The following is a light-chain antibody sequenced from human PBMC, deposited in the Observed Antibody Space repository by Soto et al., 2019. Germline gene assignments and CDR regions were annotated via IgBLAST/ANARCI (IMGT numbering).Light chain of an antibody. J-gene: IGKJ4*01. V-gene: IGKV3D-15*01. CDR2: GAS. CDR3: QQYDNWPLT. Sequence: EIVMTQSPATLSVSPGERATLSCRASQSVDSNLAWYQQKPGQAPRLRIFGASTSATGIPARFSGSGSGTDFTLTISSLQSEDFVVYYCQQYDNWPLTVGGGTKVEIK. CDR1: QSVDSN.